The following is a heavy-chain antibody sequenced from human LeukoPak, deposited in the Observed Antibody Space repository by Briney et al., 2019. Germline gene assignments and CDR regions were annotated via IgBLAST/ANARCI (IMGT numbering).Heavy chain of an antibody. CDR1: GFTFSSYS. CDR3: AKDAGARVSLYYFDY. Sequence: GGSLRLSCAASGFTFSSYSMNWVRQAPGKGLEWVSYISSSSSTIYYADSVKGRFTISRDNAKNSLYLQMNSLRAEDTAVYYCAKDAGARVSLYYFDYWGQGTLVTVSS. CDR2: ISSSSSTI. J-gene: IGHJ4*02. V-gene: IGHV3-48*01. D-gene: IGHD4/OR15-4a*01.